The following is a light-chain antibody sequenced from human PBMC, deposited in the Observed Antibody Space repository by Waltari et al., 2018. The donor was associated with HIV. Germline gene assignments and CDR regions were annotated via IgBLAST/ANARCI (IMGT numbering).Light chain of an antibody. V-gene: IGKV3-20*01. J-gene: IGKJ1*01. CDR3: QQYGSSPRT. Sequence: ELVLTQSPGTLSLSPGEGATLSCRASQTVSSVSLAWYQLKPGQAPRLLIYGASSRATGIPDRFSGTGSGTDFTLTISRLEPEDFAVYYCQQYGSSPRTFGQGTKVEIK. CDR1: QTVSSVS. CDR2: GAS.